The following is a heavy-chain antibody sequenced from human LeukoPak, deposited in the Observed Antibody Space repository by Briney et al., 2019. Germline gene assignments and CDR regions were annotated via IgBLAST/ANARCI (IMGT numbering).Heavy chain of an antibody. CDR1: GFTLSNSW. V-gene: IGHV3-74*01. Sequence: GGSLKLYCAASGFTLSNSWMFWVRRGPGKGLVWVSDINNDGSRTSYADSGKGRFTISRDGAKNTLFLQMNSVRAEDTAVYYCARGGLPGGFDYWGQGHLVTVSS. J-gene: IGHJ4*02. D-gene: IGHD7-27*01. CDR3: ARGGLPGGFDY. CDR2: INNDGSRT.